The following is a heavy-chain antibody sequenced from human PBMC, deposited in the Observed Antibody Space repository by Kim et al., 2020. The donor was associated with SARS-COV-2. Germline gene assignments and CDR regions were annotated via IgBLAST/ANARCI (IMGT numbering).Heavy chain of an antibody. J-gene: IGHJ4*02. CDR3: ANTFQEMATTTLEY. V-gene: IGHV3-33*06. CDR2: IWYDGSNK. Sequence: GGSLRLSCAASGFTFSSYGMHWVRQAPGKGLEWVAVIWYDGSNKYYADSVKGRFTISRDNSKNTLYLQMNSLRAEDTAVYYCANTFQEMATTTLEYWGQGTLVTVSS. D-gene: IGHD5-12*01. CDR1: GFTFSSYG.